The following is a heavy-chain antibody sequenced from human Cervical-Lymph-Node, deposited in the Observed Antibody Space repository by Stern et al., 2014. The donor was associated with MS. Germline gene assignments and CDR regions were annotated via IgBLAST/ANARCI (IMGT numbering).Heavy chain of an antibody. J-gene: IGHJ3*01. CDR1: GFSLNSAGVG. Sequence: ESGPTLVKPTQTLTLTCALSGFSLNSAGVGVGWIRQPPGKALEWLAVIYWDADKRHSPSLKTRLPITKDTSKNHVVLTLTNMDPMDTGTYYCAARGGFCGGGSCSSAGFDFWGQGTMVSVSS. CDR2: IYWDADK. V-gene: IGHV2-5*02. D-gene: IGHD2-15*01. CDR3: AARGGFCGGGSCSSAGFDF.